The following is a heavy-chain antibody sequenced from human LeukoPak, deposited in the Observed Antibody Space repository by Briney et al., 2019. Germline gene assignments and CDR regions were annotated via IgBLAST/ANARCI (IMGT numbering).Heavy chain of an antibody. J-gene: IGHJ5*02. Sequence: PSETLSLTCTVSGPSITNYYWAWIRQTPGKGLEWIGYIYTGGSTKYNPSLKSRGAISVDTSNNQFSLKVTSMTAADTAVYYCARQDYWGWFAPWGQGTLVIVSS. CDR2: IYTGGST. V-gene: IGHV4-4*09. D-gene: IGHD3-16*01. CDR3: ARQDYWGWFAP. CDR1: GPSITNYY.